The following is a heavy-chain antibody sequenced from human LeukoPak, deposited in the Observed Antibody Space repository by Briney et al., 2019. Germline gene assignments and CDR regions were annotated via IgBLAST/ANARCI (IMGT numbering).Heavy chain of an antibody. D-gene: IGHD2-2*01. CDR3: ARAGVVVPAAQVDY. Sequence: PSETLSLTCTVSGGSISSYYWSWIRQPPGKGLEWIGYIYYSGSTNYNPSLKSRVTISVDTSKNQFSLKLSSVTAADTAVYYCARAGVVVPAAQVDYWGQGTLVTVSS. CDR2: IYYSGST. J-gene: IGHJ4*02. V-gene: IGHV4-59*08. CDR1: GGSISSYY.